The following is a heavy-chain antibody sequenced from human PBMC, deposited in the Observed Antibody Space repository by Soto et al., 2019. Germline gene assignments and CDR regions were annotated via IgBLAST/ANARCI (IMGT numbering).Heavy chain of an antibody. Sequence: RASVKVSCMASVGTFSSYAISWVRQAPGQGREWMGGIWPIFGTANYAQKFQGRVTITANESTSTAYMELSSLRSEDTAVYYGARARGYRYSSGRYRGVYYGMDVWGQGTTVTVSS. CDR2: IWPIFGTA. CDR1: VGTFSSYA. V-gene: IGHV1-69*13. CDR3: ARARGYRYSSGRYRGVYYGMDV. D-gene: IGHD6-19*01. J-gene: IGHJ6*02.